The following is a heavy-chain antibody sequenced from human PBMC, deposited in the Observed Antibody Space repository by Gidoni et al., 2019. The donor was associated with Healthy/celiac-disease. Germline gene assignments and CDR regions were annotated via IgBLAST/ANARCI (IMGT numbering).Heavy chain of an antibody. CDR1: GGSTSSGGYY. V-gene: IGHV4-31*03. CDR2: IYYSGST. CDR3: ARESGGGPREDSDAFDI. J-gene: IGHJ3*02. Sequence: QVQLQESGPGLVKPSQTLSLSCTVSGGSTSSGGYYWSWIRQHPGKGLEWIGYIYYSGSTYYNPSLKSRVTISVDTSKNQFSLKLSSVTAADTAVYYCARESGGGPREDSDAFDIWGQGTMVTVSS. D-gene: IGHD1-26*01.